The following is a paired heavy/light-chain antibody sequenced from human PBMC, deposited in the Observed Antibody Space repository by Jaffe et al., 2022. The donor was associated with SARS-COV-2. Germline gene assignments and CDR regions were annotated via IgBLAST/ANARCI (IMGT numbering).Heavy chain of an antibody. D-gene: IGHD4-4*01. J-gene: IGHJ4*02. CDR2: ISGSGGST. CDR3: ARAIYSNYVGVPGSGFDY. V-gene: IGHV3-23*01. Sequence: EVQMLESGGGLVQPGGSLRLSCAASGFTFSSYAMSWVRQAPGKGLEWVSTISGSGGSTYYADSVKGRFTISRDNSRTTLYLQMNSLRAEDTALYYCARAIYSNYVGVPGSGFDYWGQGTLVTVSS. CDR1: GFTFSSYA.
Light chain of an antibody. J-gene: IGKJ1*01. CDR3: QQYYSTPLT. V-gene: IGKV4-1*01. Sequence: DIVMTQSPDSLAMSLGERATINCKSSQSVLYSSNNKNYLTWYQQKPGQPPKLLIYWASTRESGVPDRFSGSGSGTDFTLTISSLQAEDVAVYYCQQYYSTPLTFGQGTKVEI. CDR1: QSVLYSSNNKNY. CDR2: WAS.